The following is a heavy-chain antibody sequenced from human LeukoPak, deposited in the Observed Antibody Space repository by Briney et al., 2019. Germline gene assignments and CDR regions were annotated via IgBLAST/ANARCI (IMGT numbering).Heavy chain of an antibody. D-gene: IGHD5-18*01. CDR1: GFTFSSYA. CDR2: ISYDGSNK. CDR3: ASDRGYSLNPFDY. J-gene: IGHJ4*02. Sequence: GGSLRLSCAASGFTFSSYAMHWVRQAPGKGLEWVAVISYDGSNKYYAGSVKGRFTISRDNSKNTLYLQMNSLRAEDTAVYYCASDRGYSLNPFDYWGQGTLVTVSS. V-gene: IGHV3-30-3*01.